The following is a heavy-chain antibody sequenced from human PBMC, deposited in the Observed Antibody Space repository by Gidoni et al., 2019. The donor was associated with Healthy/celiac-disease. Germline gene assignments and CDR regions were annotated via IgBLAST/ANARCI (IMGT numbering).Heavy chain of an antibody. CDR2: IDPSDSYT. Sequence: EVQLVQSGAEVKKPGESLRISCKGSGYSFTSYWISWVRQMPGKGLEWMGRIDPSDSYTNYSPSFQGHVTISADKSISTAYLQWSSLKASDTAMYYCARHLIGFGESYYYYYGMDVWGQGTTVTVSS. V-gene: IGHV5-10-1*03. CDR1: GYSFTSYW. CDR3: ARHLIGFGESYYYYYGMDV. J-gene: IGHJ6*02. D-gene: IGHD3-10*01.